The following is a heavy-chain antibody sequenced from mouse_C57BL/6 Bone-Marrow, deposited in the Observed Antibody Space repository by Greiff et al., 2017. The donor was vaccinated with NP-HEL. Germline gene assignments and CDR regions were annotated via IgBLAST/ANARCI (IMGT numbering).Heavy chain of an antibody. V-gene: IGHV1-69*01. Sequence: VQLQQPGAELVMPGASVKLSCKASGYTFTSYWMHWVKQRPGQGLEWIGEIDPSDSYTNYNQKFKGKSTLTVDKSSSTAYMPLSSLTAEDSAVYYGASEEVLRYGWYFDVWGTGTTVTVSS. CDR1: GYTFTSYW. D-gene: IGHD1-1*01. CDR2: IDPSDSYT. CDR3: ASEEVLRYGWYFDV. J-gene: IGHJ1*03.